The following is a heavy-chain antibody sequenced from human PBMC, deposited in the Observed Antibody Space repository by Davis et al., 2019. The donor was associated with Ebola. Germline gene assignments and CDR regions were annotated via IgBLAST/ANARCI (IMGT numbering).Heavy chain of an antibody. Sequence: ASVKVSCKASGYFFTGFYMHWVRQAPGRGLEWMGWINPHNGNTNYAQNVQGRVTMTTDTSTSTAYMEVGSLKSDDTAVYYCARAQFPTTSDHWGQGTLVTVSS. D-gene: IGHD1-1*01. J-gene: IGHJ4*02. CDR2: INPHNGNT. CDR3: ARAQFPTTSDH. CDR1: GYFFTGFY. V-gene: IGHV1-18*04.